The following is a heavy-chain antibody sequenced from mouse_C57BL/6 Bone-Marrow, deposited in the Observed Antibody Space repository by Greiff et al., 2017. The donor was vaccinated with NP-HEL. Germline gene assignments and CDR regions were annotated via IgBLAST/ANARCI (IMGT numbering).Heavy chain of an antibody. CDR2: ISSGSSTI. CDR1: GFTFSDYG. Sequence: EVQVVESGGGLVKPGGSLKLSCAASGFTFSDYGMHWVRQAPEKGLEWVAYISSGSSTIYYADTVKGRFTISRDNAKNTLFLQMTSLRSEDTAMYYCARGHYYGSSPGYFDVWGTGTTVTVSS. J-gene: IGHJ1*03. V-gene: IGHV5-17*01. CDR3: ARGHYYGSSPGYFDV. D-gene: IGHD1-1*01.